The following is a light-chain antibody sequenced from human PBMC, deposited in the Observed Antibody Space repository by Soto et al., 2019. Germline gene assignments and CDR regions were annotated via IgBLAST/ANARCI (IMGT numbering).Light chain of an antibody. V-gene: IGKV3-20*01. Sequence: EIVLTQSPGTPSLSPGERATLSCRASQSVSSNYLAWYQQKPGQAPRLLIYGASSRATGIPDRFSGSGSGTDFTLTITRLEPADFAVYYCQQYGGSPRTFGRGTKVDI. CDR3: QQYGGSPRT. CDR1: QSVSSNY. J-gene: IGKJ1*01. CDR2: GAS.